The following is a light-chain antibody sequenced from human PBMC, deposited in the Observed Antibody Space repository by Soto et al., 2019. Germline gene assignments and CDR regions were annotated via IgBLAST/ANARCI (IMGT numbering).Light chain of an antibody. CDR3: QQSYSMPYT. V-gene: IGKV1-39*01. CDR1: QSISSY. CDR2: GAT. Sequence: DIQMTQSPSSLSASVGDRVTITCRASQSISSYLNWYQQKPGKAPKLLIYGATSLQSGVPSRFSGRGSGTDFTLTISSLQPDDFAIYYCQQSYSMPYTFGQGTKAEIK. J-gene: IGKJ2*01.